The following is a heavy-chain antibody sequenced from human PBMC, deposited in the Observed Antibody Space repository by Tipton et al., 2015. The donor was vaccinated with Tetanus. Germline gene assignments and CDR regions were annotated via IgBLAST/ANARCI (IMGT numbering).Heavy chain of an antibody. J-gene: IGHJ4*02. CDR2: ISSSNGYI. Sequence: SLRLSCAASGFTFSTYTMNWVRQAPGKGLEWVSSISSSNGYIYYTDSVKSRFTISRDNAKNSLYLQLNSLRAEDTAVYYCARVNGGVRGVFDYWGQGTLVTVSS. V-gene: IGHV3-21*01. CDR3: ARVNGGVRGVFDY. CDR1: GFTFSTYT. D-gene: IGHD3-10*01.